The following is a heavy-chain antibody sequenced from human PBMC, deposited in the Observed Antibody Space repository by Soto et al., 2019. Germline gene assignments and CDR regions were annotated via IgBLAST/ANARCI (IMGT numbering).Heavy chain of an antibody. D-gene: IGHD3-22*01. CDR2: IKSKTDGGTT. CDR1: GVTLSNVW. J-gene: IGHJ4*02. CDR3: VRPRYDDSGTPFDY. Sequence: TGGSLRLSCAVSGVTLSNVWMNWVRQAPGKGPEWVGRIKSKTDGGTTDYAGPVKGRLTISRDDSENTVYLQMNSLRAEDTAVYYCVRPRYDDSGTPFDYWGQGTLVTVSS. V-gene: IGHV3-15*07.